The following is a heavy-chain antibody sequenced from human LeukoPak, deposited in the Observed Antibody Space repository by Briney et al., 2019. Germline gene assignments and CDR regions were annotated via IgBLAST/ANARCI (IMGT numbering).Heavy chain of an antibody. V-gene: IGHV3-9*01. D-gene: IGHD3-10*01. CDR3: AKDSYGSGSYYNG. CDR1: GFTFDDYA. CDR2: ISWNSGSI. J-gene: IGHJ4*02. Sequence: TGGSLRLSCAASGFTFDDYAMHWVRQAPGKGLEWVSGISWNSGSIGYADSVKGRFTISRDNSKNTLYLQMNSLRAEDTAVYYCAKDSYGSGSYYNGWGQGTLVTVSS.